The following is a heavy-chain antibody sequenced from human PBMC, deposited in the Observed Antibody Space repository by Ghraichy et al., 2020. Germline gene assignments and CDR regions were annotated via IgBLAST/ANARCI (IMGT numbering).Heavy chain of an antibody. CDR1: GFTFSSYA. V-gene: IGHV3-30*04. CDR2: ISYDGSNK. J-gene: IGHJ4*02. CDR3: ARADSWYSHFDY. Sequence: GESLNISCAASGFTFSSYAMHWVRQAPGKGLEWVTVISYDGSNKYYADSVKGRFTISRDNSKNTLYLQMNSLRAEDTAVYYCARADSWYSHFDYWGQGTLVTVSS. D-gene: IGHD6-13*01.